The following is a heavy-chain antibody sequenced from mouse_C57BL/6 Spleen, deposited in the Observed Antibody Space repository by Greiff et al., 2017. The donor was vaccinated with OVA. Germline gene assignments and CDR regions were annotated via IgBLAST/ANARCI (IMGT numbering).Heavy chain of an antibody. J-gene: IGHJ2*01. CDR2: IHPNSGST. Sequence: QVQLKQPGAELVKPGASVKLSCKASGYTFTSYWMHWVKQRPGQGLEWIGMIHPNSGSTNYNEKFKSKATLTVDKSSSTAYMQLSSLTSEDSAVYYCAKVYYGSSQYYFNYWGQGTTLTVSS. V-gene: IGHV1-64*01. CDR1: GYTFTSYW. D-gene: IGHD1-1*01. CDR3: AKVYYGSSQYYFNY.